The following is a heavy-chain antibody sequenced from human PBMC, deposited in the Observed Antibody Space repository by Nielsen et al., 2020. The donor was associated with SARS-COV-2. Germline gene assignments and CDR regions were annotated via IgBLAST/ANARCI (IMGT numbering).Heavy chain of an antibody. Sequence: SCAASGFTFSSYGMHWVRQAPGKGLEWVAVIWYDGSNKYYADSVKGRFTISRDNSKNTLYLQMNSLRAEDTAVYYCARDPRNYYYMDVWGKGTTVTVSS. J-gene: IGHJ6*03. CDR2: IWYDGSNK. V-gene: IGHV3-33*01. CDR3: ARDPRNYYYMDV. CDR1: GFTFSSYG.